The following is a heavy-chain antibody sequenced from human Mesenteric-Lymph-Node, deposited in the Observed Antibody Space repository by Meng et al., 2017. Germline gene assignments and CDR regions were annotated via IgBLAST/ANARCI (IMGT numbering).Heavy chain of an antibody. CDR2: ISGSGVST. CDR1: GFTFNNYA. V-gene: IGHV3-23*01. J-gene: IGHJ4*02. CDR3: ARVIPRRAAQIDY. Sequence: GESLKISCAASGFTFNNYAMAWVRQAPGKGLEWVSIISGSGVSTYYAASVKGRFTISRDNAKNTLYLQMNSLRAEDTAVYYCARVIPRRAAQIDYWGQGTLVTVSS. D-gene: IGHD3-16*01.